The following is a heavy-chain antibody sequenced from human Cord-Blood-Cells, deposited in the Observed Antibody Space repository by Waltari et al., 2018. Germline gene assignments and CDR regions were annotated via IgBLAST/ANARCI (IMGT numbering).Heavy chain of an antibody. CDR2: INHSGST. CDR1: GGSFSGYY. Sequence: QVQLHQWGAGRLKPSETLSLTCAVYGGSFSGYYWSWIRQPPGKGLEWIGEINHSGSTNYNPSLKSRVTISVDTSKNQFSLKLSSVTAADTAVYYCARGSIAARPPGYWGQGTLVTVSS. D-gene: IGHD6-6*01. CDR3: ARGSIAARPPGY. V-gene: IGHV4-34*01. J-gene: IGHJ4*02.